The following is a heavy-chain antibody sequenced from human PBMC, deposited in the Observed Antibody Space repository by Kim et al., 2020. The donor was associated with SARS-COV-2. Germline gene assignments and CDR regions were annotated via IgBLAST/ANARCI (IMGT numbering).Heavy chain of an antibody. CDR3: ARLDYGDYDEAFDL. D-gene: IGHD4-17*01. J-gene: IGHJ3*01. Sequence: SETLSLTCALSGASISGYWSWIRQPPGKSLEWIAYVYHTGSATYNPSLKSRVTISMDTSRNYISLKLTSLTAADTAIYYCARLDYGDYDEAFDLWGPGT. CDR1: GASISGY. V-gene: IGHV4-59*08. CDR2: VYHTGSA.